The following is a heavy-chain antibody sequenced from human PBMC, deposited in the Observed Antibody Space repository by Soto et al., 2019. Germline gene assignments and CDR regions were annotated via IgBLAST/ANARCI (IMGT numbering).Heavy chain of an antibody. CDR2: IYYSGST. CDR1: GGSISSYY. CDR3: ARHLTSGSYFFDY. J-gene: IGHJ4*02. V-gene: IGHV4-59*08. Sequence: SDTLSLTCTVSGGSISSYYWSCIRQPPGKGLEWIGYIYYSGSTNYNPSLKSRVTISVDTSKNQFSLKLSSVTAADTAVYYCARHLTSGSYFFDYWGQGTLVTVSS. D-gene: IGHD1-26*01.